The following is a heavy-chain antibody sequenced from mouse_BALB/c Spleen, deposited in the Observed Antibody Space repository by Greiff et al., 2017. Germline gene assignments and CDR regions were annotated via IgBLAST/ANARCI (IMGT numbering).Heavy chain of an antibody. J-gene: IGHJ4*01. CDR1: GFSLTSYG. V-gene: IGHV2-9*02. CDR2: IWAGGST. CDR3: ARVDGNYYYAMDY. Sequence: VQLVESGPGLVAPSQSLSITCTVSGFSLTSYGVHWVRQPPGKGLEWLGVIWAGGSTNYNSALMSRLSISKDNSKSQVFLKMNSLQTDDTAMYYCARVDGNYYYAMDYWGQGTSVTVSS. D-gene: IGHD2-1*01.